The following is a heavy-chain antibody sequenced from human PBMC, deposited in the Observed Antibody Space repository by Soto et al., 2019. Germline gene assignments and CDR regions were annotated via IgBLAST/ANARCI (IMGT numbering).Heavy chain of an antibody. CDR1: GYTFTGYY. Sequence: WASVKVSCKASGYTFTGYYMHWVRQAPGQGLEWMGWINPNSGGTNYAQKFQGRVTMTRDTSISTAYMELSRLRSDDTAVYYCARDSSTQWYYGMDVWGQGTTVAVSS. CDR2: INPNSGGT. V-gene: IGHV1-2*02. J-gene: IGHJ6*02. D-gene: IGHD6-19*01. CDR3: ARDSSTQWYYGMDV.